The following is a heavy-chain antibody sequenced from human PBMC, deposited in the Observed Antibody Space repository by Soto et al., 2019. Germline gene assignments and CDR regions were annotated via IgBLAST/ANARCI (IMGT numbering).Heavy chain of an antibody. CDR3: AKDPLNIVVVVAATQGYFDY. Sequence: GGSLRLSCAASGFTFSSYAMSWVRQAPGKGLEWVSAISGSGGSTYYADSVKGRFTISRDNSKNTLYLQMNSLRAEDTAVYYCAKDPLNIVVVVAATQGYFDYWGQGTLVTVSS. J-gene: IGHJ4*02. D-gene: IGHD2-15*01. CDR2: ISGSGGST. CDR1: GFTFSSYA. V-gene: IGHV3-23*01.